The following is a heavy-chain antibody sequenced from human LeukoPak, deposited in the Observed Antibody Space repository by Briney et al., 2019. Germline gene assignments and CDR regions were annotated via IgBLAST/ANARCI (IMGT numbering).Heavy chain of an antibody. V-gene: IGHV4-61*02. Sequence: SETLSLTCTVSGGSISSGSYYWSWIRQPAGKGLKWIGRIYTSGSTNYNPSLKSRVTISVDTSKNQFSLKLSSVTAADTAVYYCARDGSYSRDNYWGQGTLVTVSS. CDR1: GGSISSGSYY. CDR3: ARDGSYSRDNY. J-gene: IGHJ4*02. CDR2: IYTSGST. D-gene: IGHD1-26*01.